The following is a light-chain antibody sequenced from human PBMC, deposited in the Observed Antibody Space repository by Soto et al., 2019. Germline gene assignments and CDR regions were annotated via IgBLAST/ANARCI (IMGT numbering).Light chain of an antibody. V-gene: IGLV2-14*01. CDR2: EVT. J-gene: IGLJ1*01. CDR3: SSYASSGTLYV. CDR1: SSDIGGSKY. Sequence: QSALTQPASLSGSPGQSITISCTGTSSDIGGSKYVSWYQQHPGKAPKLMIYEVTYRPSGVSDRFSGSKSGNMASLTVSALQAEDEADYYCSSYASSGTLYVFGTGTKVTVL.